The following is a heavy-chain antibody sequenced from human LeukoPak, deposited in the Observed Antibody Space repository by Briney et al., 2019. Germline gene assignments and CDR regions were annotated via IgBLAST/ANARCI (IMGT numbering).Heavy chain of an antibody. D-gene: IGHD3-22*01. Sequence: ASVKVSCKASGYTFTGYYMHWVRQAPGQGLEWMGWINPKGGGTKYAQKFQGRVSMTRDTSISTAYMQLSRLTSDDTAVYFCARDGGFYYDSSGYNIWGQGTLVTVSS. V-gene: IGHV1-2*02. CDR3: ARDGGFYYDSSGYNI. CDR1: GYTFTGYY. J-gene: IGHJ4*02. CDR2: INPKGGGT.